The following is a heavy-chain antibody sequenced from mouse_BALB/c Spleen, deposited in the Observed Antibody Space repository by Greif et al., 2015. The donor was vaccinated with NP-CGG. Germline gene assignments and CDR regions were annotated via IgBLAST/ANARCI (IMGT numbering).Heavy chain of an antibody. V-gene: IGHV5-9*02. Sequence: EVKLMESGGGLVKPGGSLKLSCAASGFAFSSYDMSWVRQTPEKRLEWVATISSGGSYTYYPDSVKGRFTISRDNARNTLYLQMSSLRSEDTALYYCARHDYFDYWGQGTTLTVSS. CDR1: GFAFSSYD. J-gene: IGHJ2*01. CDR3: ARHDYFDY. CDR2: ISSGGSYT.